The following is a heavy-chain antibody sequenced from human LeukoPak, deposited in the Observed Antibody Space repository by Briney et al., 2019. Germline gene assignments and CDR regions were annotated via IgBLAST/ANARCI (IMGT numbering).Heavy chain of an antibody. D-gene: IGHD5-24*01. Sequence: SETLSLTCTVSGGSISSSSYYWGWIRQPPGKGLEWIGSIYYSGSTYYNPSLKSRVTISVDTSKNQFSLKLSSVTAADTAVYYCARLRYHGFCAFDIWGQGTMGTVSS. J-gene: IGHJ3*02. V-gene: IGHV4-39*01. CDR3: ARLRYHGFCAFDI. CDR1: GGSISSSSYY. CDR2: IYYSGST.